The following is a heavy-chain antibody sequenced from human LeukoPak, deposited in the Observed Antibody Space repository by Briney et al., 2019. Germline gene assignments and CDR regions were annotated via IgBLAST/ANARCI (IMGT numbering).Heavy chain of an antibody. D-gene: IGHD3-10*01. CDR3: AKLKRVGIAPFDD. Sequence: PGGSLRSSCAASGFTFSHFAMSWVRQAPGKGLHWVSTISGSGNKTYDADSVKGRFTISRDNSKNTLYLQMTGLRAEDTAVYYCAKLKRVGIAPFDDWGRGILVTVCS. J-gene: IGHJ4*02. CDR2: ISGSGNKT. V-gene: IGHV3-23*01. CDR1: GFTFSHFA.